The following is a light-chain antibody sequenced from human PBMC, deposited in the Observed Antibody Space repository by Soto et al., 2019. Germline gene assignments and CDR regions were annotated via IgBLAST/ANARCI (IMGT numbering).Light chain of an antibody. CDR1: SSDVGGYND. CDR2: EVS. V-gene: IGLV2-14*01. J-gene: IGLJ2*01. CDR3: SSYTSSSTKV. Sequence: QSALTQPASVSGSPGQWITISCTGTSSDVGGYNDVSWYQHHPGKAPKLMIYEVSHRPSGVSNRFSGSKSGNTASLTISGLQADEDADYYCSSYTSSSTKVFGGGTKLTVL.